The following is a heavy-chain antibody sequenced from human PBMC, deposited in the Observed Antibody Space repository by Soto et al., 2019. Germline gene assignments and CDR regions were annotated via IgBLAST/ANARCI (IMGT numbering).Heavy chain of an antibody. CDR3: ARDRYGGSFDY. V-gene: IGHV3-74*01. D-gene: IGHD1-20*01. Sequence: GGSLGLSCAASGFTFSSYWMHWVRQAPGKGLVWVSRINSDGSSTSYADSVKGRFTISRDNAKNTLYLQMNSLRAEDTAVYYCARDRYGGSFDYWGQGTLVTVSS. CDR2: INSDGSST. CDR1: GFTFSSYW. J-gene: IGHJ4*02.